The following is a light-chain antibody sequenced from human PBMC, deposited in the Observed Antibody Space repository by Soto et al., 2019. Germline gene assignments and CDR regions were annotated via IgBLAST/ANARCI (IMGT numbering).Light chain of an antibody. CDR3: AAWDDILSGPV. CDR1: SSNIGSNY. J-gene: IGLJ2*01. Sequence: QSVLTQPPSASGTPGQRVTISCSGSSSNIGSNYVYWYQQLPGTAPKLLIYRNNQRPSGVPDRFSGSKSGTSASLAISGLRYEDEADYYCAAWDDILSGPVFGGGTKLTVL. CDR2: RNN. V-gene: IGLV1-47*01.